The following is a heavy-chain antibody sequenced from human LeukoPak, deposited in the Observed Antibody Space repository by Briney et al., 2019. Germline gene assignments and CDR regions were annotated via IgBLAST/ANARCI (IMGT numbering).Heavy chain of an antibody. CDR1: GYTFTSYY. Sequence: ASVKVSCKASGYTFTSYYIHWVRQAPGQGLEWMGTVDPSGGRTTYAREFQGRVTLTRDTSTSTVYMELSSLRSEDTAIYYCARVIWYCNNVRCSEYYFAFWGQGALVTVSS. CDR3: ARVIWYCNNVRCSEYYFAF. V-gene: IGHV1-46*01. CDR2: VDPSGGRT. J-gene: IGHJ4*02. D-gene: IGHD2-8*01.